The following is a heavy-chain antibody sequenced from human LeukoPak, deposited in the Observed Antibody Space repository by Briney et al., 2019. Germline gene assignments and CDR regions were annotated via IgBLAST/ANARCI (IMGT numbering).Heavy chain of an antibody. J-gene: IGHJ4*02. D-gene: IGHD3-3*01. V-gene: IGHV4-59*08. Sequence: PSETLSPTCTVSGGSISSYYWSWIRQPPGKGLEWIGYIYYSGSTNYNPSLKSRVTISVDTSKNQFSLKLSSVTAADTAVYYCARRSAYDFWSGPFDYWGQGTLVTVSS. CDR1: GGSISSYY. CDR3: ARRSAYDFWSGPFDY. CDR2: IYYSGST.